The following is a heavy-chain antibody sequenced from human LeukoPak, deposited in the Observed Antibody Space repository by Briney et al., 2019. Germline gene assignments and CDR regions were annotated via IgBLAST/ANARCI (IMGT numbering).Heavy chain of an antibody. Sequence: GGSLRLSCAASGFTFSSYGMHWVRQAPDKGLEWMAVISYDGSNKYYADSVKGRFTISRDNAKNSLFLQMNSLRAEDTAVYYCARRNAYCSSSSCSRASYYYYGMDVWGQGTTVTVSS. CDR3: ARRNAYCSSSSCSRASYYYYGMDV. J-gene: IGHJ6*02. CDR1: GFTFSSYG. CDR2: ISYDGSNK. D-gene: IGHD2-2*01. V-gene: IGHV3-30*03.